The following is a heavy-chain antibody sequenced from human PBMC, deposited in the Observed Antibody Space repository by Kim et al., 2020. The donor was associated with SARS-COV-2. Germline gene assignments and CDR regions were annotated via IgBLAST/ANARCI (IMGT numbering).Heavy chain of an antibody. CDR1: GGSISSSNW. J-gene: IGHJ5*02. V-gene: IGHV4-4*02. Sequence: SETLSLTCAVSGGSISSSNWWSWVRQPPGKGLEWIGEIYHSGSTNYNPSLKSRVTISVDKSKNQFSLKLSSVTAADTAVYYCARAQGVRGVIIRGYDWFDPWGQGTLVTVSS. CDR3: ARAQGVRGVIIRGYDWFDP. D-gene: IGHD3-10*01. CDR2: IYHSGST.